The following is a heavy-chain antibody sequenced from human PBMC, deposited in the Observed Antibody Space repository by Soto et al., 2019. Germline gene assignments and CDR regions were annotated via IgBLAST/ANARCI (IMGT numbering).Heavy chain of an antibody. CDR2: MYYSGST. Sequence: SETLSLTCNVSGASIRSYYWTWIRQPPGKGLEWIGHMYYSGSTKYNPSLKSRVSIAVDTSKNQFSLKLSTVTAADTALYFCARVLSRSREGGGTVHFLDYWG. CDR1: GASIRSYY. CDR3: ARVLSRSREGGGTVHFLDY. D-gene: IGHD1-1*01. J-gene: IGHJ4*01. V-gene: IGHV4-59*01.